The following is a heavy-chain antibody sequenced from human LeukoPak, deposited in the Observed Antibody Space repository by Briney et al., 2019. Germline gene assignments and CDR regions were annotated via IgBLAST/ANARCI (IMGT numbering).Heavy chain of an antibody. V-gene: IGHV4-39*01. Sequence: SETLSLTRSVSNASVNNNNFYGAWIRQTPGKGLEWIGAVFYTGRTFYNPSLRSRVTISVDTSKNQFHMRLSSATAADTAVYFCARHGNNDGIRFDFWGQGTLVTVSS. D-gene: IGHD1/OR15-1a*01. CDR2: VFYTGRT. J-gene: IGHJ4*02. CDR3: ARHGNNDGIRFDF. CDR1: NASVNNNNFY.